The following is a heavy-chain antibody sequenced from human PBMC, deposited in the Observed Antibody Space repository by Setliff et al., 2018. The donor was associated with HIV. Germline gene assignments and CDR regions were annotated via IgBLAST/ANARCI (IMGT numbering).Heavy chain of an antibody. D-gene: IGHD3-10*01. V-gene: IGHV3-21*01. CDR2: ISRDNFVR. CDR1: GFDFASFL. CDR3: AREAPIQGVTYGFPHFDY. J-gene: IGHJ4*02. Sequence: GGSLRLSCVVSGFDFASFLIHWVRQAPGKGLEWAASISRDNFVRFYADSVRGRFNVSRDNAQKSLFLQMNSLKADDTAFYYCAREAPIQGVTYGFPHFDYWGQGALVTVSS.